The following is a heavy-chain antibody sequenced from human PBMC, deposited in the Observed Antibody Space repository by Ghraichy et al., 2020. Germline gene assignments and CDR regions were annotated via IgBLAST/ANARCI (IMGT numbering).Heavy chain of an antibody. CDR3: ARGRYYDSSGYKPRNWYFDL. Sequence: SETLSLTCTVSGGSISSYYWSWIRQPPGKGLEWIGYIYYSGSTNYNPSLKSRVTISVDTSKNQFSLKLSSVTAADTAVYYCARGRYYDSSGYKPRNWYFDLWGRGTLVTVSS. V-gene: IGHV4-59*01. CDR1: GGSISSYY. D-gene: IGHD3-22*01. J-gene: IGHJ2*01. CDR2: IYYSGST.